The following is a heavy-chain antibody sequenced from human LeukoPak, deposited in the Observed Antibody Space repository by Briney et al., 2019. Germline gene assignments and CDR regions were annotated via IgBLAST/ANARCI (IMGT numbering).Heavy chain of an antibody. V-gene: IGHV1-18*01. CDR2: ISAYNGNT. CDR3: ARAGYDSSGDYGC. J-gene: IGHJ1*01. D-gene: IGHD3-22*01. Sequence: GSVKVSCKASGYTSTSDGISWVRQAPGEGREWRGWISAYNGNTNYAQKLQGRVTMTTDTSTSTAYMELRSLRSDDTAVYYCARAGYDSSGDYGCWGQGTLVTAS. CDR1: GYTSTSDG.